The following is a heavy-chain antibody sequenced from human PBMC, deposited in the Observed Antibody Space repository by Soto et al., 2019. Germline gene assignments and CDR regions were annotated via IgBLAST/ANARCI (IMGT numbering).Heavy chain of an antibody. CDR1: GGSISSYY. Sequence: QVQLQESGPGLVKPSETLSLTCTVSGGSISSYYWSWIRQPPGKGLEWIGHIYYSGSTNYNPYLKSRVTISVDTSKNQFSLKLSCVTAADTAVYYCARADSYGSMDVWGQGTTVTVSS. D-gene: IGHD5-18*01. J-gene: IGHJ6*02. V-gene: IGHV4-59*01. CDR2: IYYSGST. CDR3: ARADSYGSMDV.